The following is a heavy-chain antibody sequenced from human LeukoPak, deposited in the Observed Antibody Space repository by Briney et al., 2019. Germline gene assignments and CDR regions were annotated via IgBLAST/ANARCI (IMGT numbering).Heavy chain of an antibody. D-gene: IGHD3-10*01. V-gene: IGHV3-21*01. CDR1: GFTFSSYS. Sequence: GGSLRLSCAASGFTFSSYSMNWVRQAPGKGLEWVSSISSSSSYIYYADSVKGRFTISRDNAKNSLYLQMNSLRAEDTAVYYCARDLWFGETLDYWGQGTLVTVSP. CDR2: ISSSSSYI. J-gene: IGHJ4*02. CDR3: ARDLWFGETLDY.